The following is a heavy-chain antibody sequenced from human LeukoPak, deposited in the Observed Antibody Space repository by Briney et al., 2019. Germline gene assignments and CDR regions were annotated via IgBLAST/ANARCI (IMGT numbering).Heavy chain of an antibody. CDR1: GYTFTSYD. V-gene: IGHV1-8*01. CDR3: ARGGYCSSTSCRLYYYYYYMDV. CDR2: MNPNSGNT. D-gene: IGHD2-2*01. J-gene: IGHJ6*03. Sequence: ASVKVSCKASGYTFTSYDINWVRQATGQGLEWMGWMNPNSGNTGYAQKFQGRVTMTRNTSISTAYMELSSLRSEDTAVYYCARGGYCSSTSCRLYYYYYYMDVWGKGTTVTISS.